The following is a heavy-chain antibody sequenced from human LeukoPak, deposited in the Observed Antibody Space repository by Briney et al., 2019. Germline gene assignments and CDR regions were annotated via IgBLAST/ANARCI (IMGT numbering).Heavy chain of an antibody. CDR3: AREKGYDFWSGYYRGSGWFDP. Sequence: ASETLSLTCTVSGGSFGSSPYYWGWIRQPPGKGLEYIGIISYSGRTYYSPSLKSRVTISVDTSENQFSLKLSSVTAADTAVYYCAREKGYDFWSGYYRGSGWFDPWGQGTLVTVSS. CDR1: GGSFGSSPYY. CDR2: ISYSGRT. D-gene: IGHD3-3*01. J-gene: IGHJ5*02. V-gene: IGHV4-39*07.